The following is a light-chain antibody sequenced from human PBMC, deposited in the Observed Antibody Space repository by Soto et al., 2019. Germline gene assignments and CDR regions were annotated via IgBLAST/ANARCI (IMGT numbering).Light chain of an antibody. J-gene: IGKJ1*01. CDR2: AAS. CDR3: QQSYSTPPT. CDR1: QSISSY. V-gene: IGKV1-39*01. Sequence: DIQRTQSPSSLSASVGDRVTITCRASQSISSYLNWYQQKPGKAPKLLIYAASSLQSGVPSRFSGSGSGTDFTLTISSLQPEDFATYYCQQSYSTPPTFGQGTKLDIK.